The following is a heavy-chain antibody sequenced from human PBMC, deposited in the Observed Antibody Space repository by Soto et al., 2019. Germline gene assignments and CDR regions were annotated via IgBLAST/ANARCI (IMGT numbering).Heavy chain of an antibody. D-gene: IGHD5-12*01. CDR2: ISSSSSTI. V-gene: IGHV3-48*01. Sequence: EVQLVESGGGLVQPGGSLRLSCAASGFTFSSYSMNWVRQAPGKGLEWVSYISSSSSTIYYADSVKGRFTISRDNAKNSLYLQMHSLRAEDTAVYYCASQSSEWLLFDSWGQGTLVTVSS. CDR3: ASQSSEWLLFDS. CDR1: GFTFSSYS. J-gene: IGHJ4*02.